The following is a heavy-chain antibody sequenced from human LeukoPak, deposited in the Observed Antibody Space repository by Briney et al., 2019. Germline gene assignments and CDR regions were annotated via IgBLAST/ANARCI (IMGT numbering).Heavy chain of an antibody. Sequence: QPGGSLRLSCEASGLTLSSYEMNWVRLAPGKGLEWISYISSSGSTMYYADSVRGRFTISRDNAKNSLYLQMNSLRAEDTAVYYCARDLSLYGDSTMGGDAFDIWGQGTMVTVSS. CDR1: GLTLSSYE. CDR3: ARDLSLYGDSTMGGDAFDI. D-gene: IGHD4-17*01. V-gene: IGHV3-48*03. CDR2: ISSSGSTM. J-gene: IGHJ3*02.